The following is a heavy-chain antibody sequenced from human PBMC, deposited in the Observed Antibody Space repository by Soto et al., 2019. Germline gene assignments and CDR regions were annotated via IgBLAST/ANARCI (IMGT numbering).Heavy chain of an antibody. Sequence: RGALLVSCAASGFTFSIYAMSWVRQAPGKGLELVSAISGSGGSTYYADSVKGRFTISRDNSKNTLYLQMNSLRAEDTAVYYCAKERTAIFGVVIIPYYYGMDVWGQGTTVTVSS. CDR3: AKERTAIFGVVIIPYYYGMDV. D-gene: IGHD3-3*01. CDR1: GFTFSIYA. CDR2: ISGSGGST. J-gene: IGHJ6*02. V-gene: IGHV3-23*01.